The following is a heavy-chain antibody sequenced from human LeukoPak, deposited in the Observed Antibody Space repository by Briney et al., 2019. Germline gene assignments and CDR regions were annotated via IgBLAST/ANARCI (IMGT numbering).Heavy chain of an antibody. CDR3: ARVGILHYYMDV. D-gene: IGHD2-15*01. CDR1: GGSISSYY. Sequence: SETLSLKCTVSGGSISSYYWSWIRQPPGKGLEGIGYIYYSGSTNYNPSLKSRVTISVDTSKNQFSLKLSSVTAADTAVYYCARVGILHYYMDVWGKGTTVTVSS. V-gene: IGHV4-59*01. CDR2: IYYSGST. J-gene: IGHJ6*03.